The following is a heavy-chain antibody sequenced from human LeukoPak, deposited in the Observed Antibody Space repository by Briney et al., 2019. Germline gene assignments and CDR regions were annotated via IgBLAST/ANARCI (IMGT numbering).Heavy chain of an antibody. D-gene: IGHD6-13*01. J-gene: IGHJ4*02. V-gene: IGHV3-53*01. CDR1: GFIVSNNY. Sequence: GGSLRLSCAASGFIVSNNYMNWVRQAPGKGLEWVSVICYGGSTYYGDSVKGRFTISRDNSKNTIYLQMNSLRAEDTAVYYCARTYSSSSYSPFDYWGQGTLVTVSS. CDR2: ICYGGST. CDR3: ARTYSSSSYSPFDY.